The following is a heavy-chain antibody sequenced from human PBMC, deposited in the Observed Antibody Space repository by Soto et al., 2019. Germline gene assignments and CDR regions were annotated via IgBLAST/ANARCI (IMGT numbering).Heavy chain of an antibody. D-gene: IGHD3-22*01. V-gene: IGHV4-59*01. CDR3: ARDMSHYYDSSGYYSRSPYYYYGMDV. Sequence: SETLSLTCTVSGGSISSYYWSWIRQPPGKGLEWIGYIYYSGSTNYNPSLQSRVTISVDTSKNQFSLKLSSVTAADTAVYYCARDMSHYYDSSGYYSRSPYYYYGMDVWGQGTTVTVSS. J-gene: IGHJ6*02. CDR1: GGSISSYY. CDR2: IYYSGST.